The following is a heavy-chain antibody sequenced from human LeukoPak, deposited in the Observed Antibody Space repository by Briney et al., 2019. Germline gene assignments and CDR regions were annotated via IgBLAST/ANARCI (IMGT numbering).Heavy chain of an antibody. J-gene: IGHJ6*03. CDR1: GFTVSDHY. CDR2: IYSGGTT. CDR3: ARVYYGSGSLHYYYYYMDV. D-gene: IGHD3-10*01. V-gene: IGHV3-53*01. Sequence: GGSLRLSCAASGFTVSDHYMSWVRQAPGQGLESVSLIYSGGTTLYADSVKGRFTISRDNSKNTLYLQMNSLRAEDTAVYYCARVYYGSGSLHYYYYYMDVWGKGTTVTISS.